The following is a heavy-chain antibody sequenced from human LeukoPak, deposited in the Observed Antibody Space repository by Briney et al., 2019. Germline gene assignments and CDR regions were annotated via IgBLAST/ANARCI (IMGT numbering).Heavy chain of an antibody. CDR1: GFTFSNYA. D-gene: IGHD3-22*01. J-gene: IGHJ4*02. V-gene: IGHV3-30*04. CDR2: ISYNGINK. CDR3: ARELLYYYDSSGSIG. Sequence: GRSLRLSCAASGFTFSNYAMHWVRQAPGKVLAWVAIISYNGINKYYADSVKGRFTISQDNSKNTLYLHMNSLRAEDTAVYYCARELLYYYDSSGSIGWGQGTLVTVSS.